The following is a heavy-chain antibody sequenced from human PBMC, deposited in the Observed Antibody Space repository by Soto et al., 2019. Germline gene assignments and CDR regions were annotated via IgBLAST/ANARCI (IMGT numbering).Heavy chain of an antibody. CDR1: GYSISSGYY. CDR2: IYHSGST. CDR3: ARDLESGLLDY. J-gene: IGHJ4*02. V-gene: IGHV4-38-2*02. Sequence: SETLSLTCAVSGYSISSGYYWGWIRQPPGKGLEWIGSIYHSGSTYYNPSLKSRVTISVDTSKNQSSLKLSSVTAADTAVYYCARDLESGLLDYWGQGTLVTVSS. D-gene: IGHD5-12*01.